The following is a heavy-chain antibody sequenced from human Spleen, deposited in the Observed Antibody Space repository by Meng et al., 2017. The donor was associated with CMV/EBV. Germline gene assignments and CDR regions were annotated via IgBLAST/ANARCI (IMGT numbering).Heavy chain of an antibody. CDR1: GYTFTGYY. Sequence: ASVKVSCKASGYTFTGYYMHWVRQAPGQGLEWMGWLNPDSGGTYFAQKFQGRVTMTRDTSISTAYLELSSLRSDDTAVYYCARAVLAFQLPPAGYNWFDPWGQGTLVTVSS. D-gene: IGHD2-2*01. CDR2: LNPDSGGT. CDR3: ARAVLAFQLPPAGYNWFDP. V-gene: IGHV1-2*02. J-gene: IGHJ5*02.